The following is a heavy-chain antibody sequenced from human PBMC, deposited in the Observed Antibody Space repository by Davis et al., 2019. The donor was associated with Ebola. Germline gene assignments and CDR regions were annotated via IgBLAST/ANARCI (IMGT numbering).Heavy chain of an antibody. CDR2: TYYNSKWYN. V-gene: IGHV6-1*01. D-gene: IGHD1-1*01. Sequence: HSQTLSLTCAISGDSVPSNSAAWHWIRQSPSRGLEWLGRTYYNSKWYNDYAVSVKSRITINPDTSKNQLSLQLNSVTPEDTAVYYCARMKWNPRYFDYWGPGILVTVSS. J-gene: IGHJ4*02. CDR1: GDSVPSNSAA. CDR3: ARMKWNPRYFDY.